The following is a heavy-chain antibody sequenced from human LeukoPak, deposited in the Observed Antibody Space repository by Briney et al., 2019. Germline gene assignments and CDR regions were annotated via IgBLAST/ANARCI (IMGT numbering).Heavy chain of an antibody. CDR3: ARSMTVTIFGVIEFDP. CDR2: INPNSGGT. V-gene: IGHV1-2*02. Sequence: GASVKVSCKASGYTFTGYYMHWVRQAPGQGLEWMGWINPNSGGTNYAQKFQGRVTMTRDTSISTAYMELSRLRSDGTAVYYCARSMTVTIFGVIEFDPWGQGTLVTVSS. D-gene: IGHD3-3*01. CDR1: GYTFTGYY. J-gene: IGHJ5*02.